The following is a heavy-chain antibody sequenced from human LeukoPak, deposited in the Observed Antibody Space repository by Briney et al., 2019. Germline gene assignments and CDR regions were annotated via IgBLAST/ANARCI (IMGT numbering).Heavy chain of an antibody. D-gene: IGHD5-12*01. V-gene: IGHV4-34*01. Sequence: SETLSLTCAVYGGSFSGYYWSWIRQPPGKGLEWIGEINHSGSNNYNPSLKSRVTISVDTSKNQFSLELISVTAADTSVFTCARGTLPHIVATSYCGQGTLVTVSS. CDR3: ARGTLPHIVATSY. J-gene: IGHJ4*02. CDR2: INHSGSN. CDR1: GGSFSGYY.